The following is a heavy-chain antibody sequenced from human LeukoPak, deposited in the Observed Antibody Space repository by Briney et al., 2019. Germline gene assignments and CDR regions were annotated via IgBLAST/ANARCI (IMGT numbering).Heavy chain of an antibody. V-gene: IGHV4-61*01. Sequence: PSETLSLTCTVSGGSIRSSYYYWSWIRQPPGKGLEWIGYIYYSGSTNYNPSLKSRVTISVDTSKNQFSLKLSSVTAADTAVYYCARGPNNYYYELWGQGTLVTVSS. CDR3: ARGPNNYYYEL. CDR1: GGSIRSSYYY. CDR2: IYYSGST. J-gene: IGHJ4*02. D-gene: IGHD3-22*01.